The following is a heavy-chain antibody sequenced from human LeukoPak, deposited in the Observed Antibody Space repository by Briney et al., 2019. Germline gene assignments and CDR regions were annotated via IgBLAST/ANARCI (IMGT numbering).Heavy chain of an antibody. J-gene: IGHJ5*02. CDR2: INHSGST. V-gene: IGHV4-34*01. D-gene: IGHD3-3*01. Sequence: SETLSLTCAVYGGSFSGYYWSWIRQPPGKGLEWIGEINHSGSTNYNPSLKSRVTISVDTSKNQFSLKLSSVTAADTAEYYCARGQMGRFLEWLYPSYNWFDPWGQGTLVTVSS. CDR1: GGSFSGYY. CDR3: ARGQMGRFLEWLYPSYNWFDP.